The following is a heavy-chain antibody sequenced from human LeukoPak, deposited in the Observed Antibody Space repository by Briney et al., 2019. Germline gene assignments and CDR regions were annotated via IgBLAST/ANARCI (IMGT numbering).Heavy chain of an antibody. V-gene: IGHV4-4*02. CDR2: IYHSGRT. Sequence: SGTLSLTCAVSGDSITNHNWWSWVRQPPGKGLDWIGEIYHSGRTNYGPSLKSRVTISVDKSKNQFSLKLSSVTAADTAMYYCARLQTSGWYPTHFDYWGQGTLVTVSS. CDR1: GDSITNHNW. CDR3: ARLQTSGWYPTHFDY. D-gene: IGHD6-19*01. J-gene: IGHJ4*02.